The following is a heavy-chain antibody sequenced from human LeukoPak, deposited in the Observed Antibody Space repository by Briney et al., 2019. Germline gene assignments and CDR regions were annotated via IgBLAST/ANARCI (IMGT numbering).Heavy chain of an antibody. CDR1: GFTFTNAF. CDR3: AKDPNPSGSYPFDY. CDR2: ISGSGGST. J-gene: IGHJ4*02. V-gene: IGHV3-23*01. Sequence: GGSLRLSCTTSGFTFTNAFMSWVRQAPGKGLEWVSAISGSGGSTYYADSVKGRFTISRDNSKNTLYLQMNSLRAEDTAVYYCAKDPNPSGSYPFDYWGQGTLVTVSS. D-gene: IGHD1-26*01.